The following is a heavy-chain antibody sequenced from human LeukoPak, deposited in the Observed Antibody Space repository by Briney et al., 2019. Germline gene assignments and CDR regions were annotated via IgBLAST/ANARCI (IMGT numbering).Heavy chain of an antibody. J-gene: IGHJ5*02. V-gene: IGHV3-33*01. CDR2: IWYDGSNK. D-gene: IGHD2-2*01. Sequence: SLRLSCSASGCTSISYGMLRVLQAPGKGVEWGAVIWYDGSNKYYADYVKGRFTIASDKSKNTLYLQMNRLRAEDTAVYYCARGEGYCGSTTCYNWFDPWGQGTLVTVSS. CDR3: ARGEGYCGSTTCYNWFDP. CDR1: GCTSISYG.